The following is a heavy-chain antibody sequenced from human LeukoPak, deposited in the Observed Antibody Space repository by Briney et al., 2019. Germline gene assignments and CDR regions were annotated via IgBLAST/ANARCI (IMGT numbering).Heavy chain of an antibody. CDR1: GFTFSDYY. CDR3: ARDRYGDYAYFDY. J-gene: IGHJ4*02. Sequence: GGSLRLSCAASGFTFSDYYMSWIRQAPGKGLEWVSYISSSGSTICYADSVKGRFTISRDNAKNSLYLQMNSLRAEDTAVYYCARDRYGDYAYFDYWGQGTLVTVSS. V-gene: IGHV3-11*01. CDR2: ISSSGSTI. D-gene: IGHD4-17*01.